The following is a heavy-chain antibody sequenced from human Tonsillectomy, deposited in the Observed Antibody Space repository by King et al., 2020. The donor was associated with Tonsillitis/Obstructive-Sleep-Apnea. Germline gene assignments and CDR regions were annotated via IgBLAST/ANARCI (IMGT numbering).Heavy chain of an antibody. V-gene: IGHV3-30*04. Sequence: VQLVESGGGVVQPGRSLRLSCAASGFTFSNYAMHWVRQAPGKVLEWVAVISYDGSNKYYADSVKGRFTISRDNSKNTLYLQMNTLRAEDTAVYHCARDTSWDYYYMDVWGKGTAVTVSS. J-gene: IGHJ6*03. D-gene: IGHD3-16*01. CDR3: ARDTSWDYYYMDV. CDR2: ISYDGSNK. CDR1: GFTFSNYA.